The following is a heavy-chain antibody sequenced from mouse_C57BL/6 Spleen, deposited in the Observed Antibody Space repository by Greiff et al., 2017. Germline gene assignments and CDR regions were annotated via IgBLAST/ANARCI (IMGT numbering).Heavy chain of an antibody. Sequence: QVQLQQSGPELVKPGASVKISCKASGYAFSSSWMNWVKQRPGKGLEWIGRIYPGDGDTNYNGKFKGKATLTADKSSSTAYMQLSSLTSEDSAVYDCARVKGRGDPWFAYWGQGTLVTVSA. CDR1: GYAFSSSW. CDR3: ARVKGRGDPWFAY. CDR2: IYPGDGDT. J-gene: IGHJ3*01. V-gene: IGHV1-82*01. D-gene: IGHD1-1*01.